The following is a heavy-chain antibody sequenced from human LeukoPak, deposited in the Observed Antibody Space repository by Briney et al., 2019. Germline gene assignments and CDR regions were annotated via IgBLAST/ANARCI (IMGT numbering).Heavy chain of an antibody. V-gene: IGHV1-46*01. J-gene: IGHJ4*02. CDR2: INPGGSDT. D-gene: IGHD3-9*01. CDR1: GYIFTNYY. CDR3: ARASSLYDILTAFDY. Sequence: ASVKVSCEASGYIFTNYYMHWVRQAPGQGLEWVGLINPGGSDTAYAQRFQGRVTITADESTSTAYMELSSLRSEDTAVYYCARASSLYDILTAFDYWGQGALVTVSS.